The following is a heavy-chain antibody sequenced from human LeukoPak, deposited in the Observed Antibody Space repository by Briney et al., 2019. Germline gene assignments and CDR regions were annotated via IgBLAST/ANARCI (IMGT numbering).Heavy chain of an antibody. J-gene: IGHJ6*03. D-gene: IGHD6-13*01. Sequence: SETLSLTCTVSGGSISSSSYYWGWIRQPPGKGLEWIGSIYYSGSTYYNPSLKSRVTISVDTSKNQFSLKLSSVTAADTAVYYCATVTAAGSGAYYYYMDVWGKGTTVTISS. V-gene: IGHV4-39*01. CDR2: IYYSGST. CDR1: GGSISSSSYY. CDR3: ATVTAAGSGAYYYYMDV.